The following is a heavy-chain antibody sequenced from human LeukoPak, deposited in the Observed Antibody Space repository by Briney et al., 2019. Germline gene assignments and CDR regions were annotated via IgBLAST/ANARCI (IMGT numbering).Heavy chain of an antibody. CDR1: GFTFSTYW. J-gene: IGHJ4*02. D-gene: IGHD3/OR15-3a*01. V-gene: IGHV3-48*04. CDR3: AKGPGTGHYFDY. Sequence: GGSLRLSCVASGFTFSTYWMRWVRQAPGKGLEWISYISSTSGTIYYADSVKGRFTISRDNAKNSLSLQMNSLRADDTAVYYCAKGPGTGHYFDYWGQGTLVTVSS. CDR2: ISSTSGTI.